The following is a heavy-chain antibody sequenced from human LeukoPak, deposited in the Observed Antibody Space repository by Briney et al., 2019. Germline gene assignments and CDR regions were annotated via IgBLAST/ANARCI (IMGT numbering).Heavy chain of an antibody. J-gene: IGHJ6*03. CDR3: ARGPYYYGSGSLGYYYYYMDV. CDR1: GYTFTGYY. Sequence: ASVKVSFEASGYTFTGYYMHWVRQAPGQRLEWMGWINPNSGGTNYAQKFQGRVTMTRDTSISTAYMELSRLRSDDTAVYYCARGPYYYGSGSLGYYYYYMDVWGKGTTVTISS. CDR2: INPNSGGT. D-gene: IGHD3-10*01. V-gene: IGHV1-2*02.